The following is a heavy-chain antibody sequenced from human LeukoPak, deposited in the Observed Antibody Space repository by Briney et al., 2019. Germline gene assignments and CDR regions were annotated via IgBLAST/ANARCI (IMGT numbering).Heavy chain of an antibody. CDR1: GFTFTSYW. CDR2: IKQDGSEK. J-gene: IGHJ4*02. V-gene: IGHV3-7*03. D-gene: IGHD6-13*01. Sequence: PGGSLRLSCAASGFTFTSYWMSWVRQAPGKGLEWVANIKQDGSEKYYVDSVKGRFTISRDNAKNSLYLQMNSLRVEDTAVYFCTREGIAAAADYWGQGTLVTVS. CDR3: TREGIAAAADY.